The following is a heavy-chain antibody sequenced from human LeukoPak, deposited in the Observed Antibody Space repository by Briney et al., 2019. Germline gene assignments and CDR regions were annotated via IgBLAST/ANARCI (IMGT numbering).Heavy chain of an antibody. CDR2: INTDGGSI. D-gene: IGHD2-8*01. CDR1: GFTFSSHW. Sequence: GGSLRLSCAASGFTFSSHWMHWVRQAPGKGLVWVSRINTDGGSINYADSVKGRFTISRDNSKNTLYLQMNSLRAEDTAVYYCAKDTSIGRYCTNGVCSPFDYWGQGTLVTVSS. J-gene: IGHJ4*02. V-gene: IGHV3-74*01. CDR3: AKDTSIGRYCTNGVCSPFDY.